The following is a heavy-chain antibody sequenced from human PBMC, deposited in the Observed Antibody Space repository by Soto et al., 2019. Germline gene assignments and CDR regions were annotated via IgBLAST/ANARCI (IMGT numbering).Heavy chain of an antibody. CDR2: IYYSGST. Sequence: PSETLSLTCTVSGGSVGGGSYYWSWIRQPPGKGLEWIGYIYYSGSTNYNPSLKSRVTISVDTSKNQFSLKLSSVTAADTAVYYCARDLMGSSGWSNWFDPWGQGTLVTVSS. J-gene: IGHJ5*02. CDR1: GGSVGGGSYY. D-gene: IGHD6-19*01. CDR3: ARDLMGSSGWSNWFDP. V-gene: IGHV4-61*01.